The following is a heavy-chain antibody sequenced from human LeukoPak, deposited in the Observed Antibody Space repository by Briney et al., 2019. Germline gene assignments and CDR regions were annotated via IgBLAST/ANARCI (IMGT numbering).Heavy chain of an antibody. V-gene: IGHV3-48*01. CDR1: GFTFSSYS. CDR3: AVITGATGY. CDR2: ISSSSSTI. Sequence: GGSLRLSCAASGFTFSSYSMNWVRQAPGKGLEWVSYISSSSSTIYYADSVKDRFAISRDNAKNSLYLQMNSLRAEDTAVYYCAVITGATGYWGQGTLVTVSS. J-gene: IGHJ4*02. D-gene: IGHD1-20*01.